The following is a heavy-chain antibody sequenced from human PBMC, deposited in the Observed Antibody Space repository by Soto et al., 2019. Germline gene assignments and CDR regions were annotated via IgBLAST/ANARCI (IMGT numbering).Heavy chain of an antibody. D-gene: IGHD3-10*01. CDR3: ARGHSVNAVIITY. J-gene: IGHJ4*02. CDR2: IISGGSI. CDR1: GFTIATSH. V-gene: IGHV3-48*01. Sequence: EVQLVASGGGLVQPGGSLRLSCAASGFTIATSHMNWVRQPPGKGLEWISYIISGGSISYADSVRGRFTISRDIAENSLYLQMNSLRAEDTAVYYCARGHSVNAVIITYWGQGILVTVSS.